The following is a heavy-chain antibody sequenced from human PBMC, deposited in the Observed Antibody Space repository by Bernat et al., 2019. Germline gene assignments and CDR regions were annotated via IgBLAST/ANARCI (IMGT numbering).Heavy chain of an antibody. CDR1: GFTFSSYS. CDR2: ISSSSTYI. V-gene: IGHV3-21*02. CDR3: ARDANRLGRFDY. Sequence: EVQLVESGGGLVKPGGSLRLSCAASGFTFSSYSMNWVRQAPGKGLEWVSYISSSSTYIYYADSVKGRFTISRDNAENSLYLQVNSLGAEDTAVYYCARDANRLGRFDYWGQGTLVTVSS. J-gene: IGHJ4*02. D-gene: IGHD6-19*01.